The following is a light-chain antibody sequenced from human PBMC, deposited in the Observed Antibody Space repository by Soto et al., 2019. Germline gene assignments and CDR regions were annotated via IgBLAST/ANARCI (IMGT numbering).Light chain of an antibody. CDR3: ASWDDSLNGVV. Sequence: QSVLTQPPSASGTPGQRVTISCSGSNSNIGSNTVNWYQQFPGTAPKLLIYSNNQRPSGVPGRFSDSKSGTSASLAISGLQSEDEADYYCASWDDSLNGVVFGGATKLTVL. J-gene: IGLJ2*01. CDR1: NSNIGSNT. CDR2: SNN. V-gene: IGLV1-44*01.